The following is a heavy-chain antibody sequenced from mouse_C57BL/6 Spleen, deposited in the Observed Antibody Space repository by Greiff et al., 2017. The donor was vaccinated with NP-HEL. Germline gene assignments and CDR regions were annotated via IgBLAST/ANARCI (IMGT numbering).Heavy chain of an antibody. CDR2: INPSNGGT. J-gene: IGHJ3*01. Sequence: VQLQQPGTELVKPGASVKLSCKASGYTFTSYWMHWVKQRPGQGLEWIGNINPSNGGTNYNEKFKSKATLTVDKSSSTAYMQLSSLTSEDSAVYYCARLGVIYYDYDAFAYWGQGTLVTVSA. CDR3: ARLGVIYYDYDAFAY. CDR1: GYTFTSYW. V-gene: IGHV1-53*01. D-gene: IGHD2-4*01.